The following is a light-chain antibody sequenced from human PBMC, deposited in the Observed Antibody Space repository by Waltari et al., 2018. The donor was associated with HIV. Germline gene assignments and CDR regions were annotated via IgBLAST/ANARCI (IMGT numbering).Light chain of an antibody. CDR2: YDT. CDR3: QVWDTTTDQYV. V-gene: IGLV3-21*04. Sequence: YALTQPPSVSVAPGRTARLACEGNNIGDKSLHWYQQKTGQAPILVIDYDTDRPSGIPERFSGVNSGNTASLSISRVEAGDEDDYDCQVWDTTTDQYVFGTGTKVTV. CDR1: NIGDKS. J-gene: IGLJ1*01.